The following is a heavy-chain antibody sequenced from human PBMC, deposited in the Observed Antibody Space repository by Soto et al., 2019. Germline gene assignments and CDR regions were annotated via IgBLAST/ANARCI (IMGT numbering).Heavy chain of an antibody. Sequence: QVQLVQSGAEVKKPGSSVKVSCKASGGTFSSYTISWVRQAPGQGLEWMGRIIPILGIANYAQKFQGRVTITADKPTSTAYMELSSLRSEDTAVYYCARGDDCSGGSCYSASDYWGQGTLVTVSS. V-gene: IGHV1-69*02. CDR3: ARGDDCSGGSCYSASDY. D-gene: IGHD2-15*01. J-gene: IGHJ4*02. CDR1: GGTFSSYT. CDR2: IIPILGIA.